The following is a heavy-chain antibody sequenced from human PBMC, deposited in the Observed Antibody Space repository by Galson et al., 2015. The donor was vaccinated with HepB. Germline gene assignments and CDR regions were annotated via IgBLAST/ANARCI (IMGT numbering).Heavy chain of an antibody. CDR2: IIPIFGTA. J-gene: IGHJ6*02. Sequence: SVKVSCKASGGTFSSYATSWVRQAPGQGLEWMGGIIPIFGTANYAQKFQGRVTITADKSTSTAYMELSSLRSEDTAVYYCARAESGYSSSWYYYYGMDVWGQGTTVTVSS. V-gene: IGHV1-69*06. CDR3: ARAESGYSSSWYYYYGMDV. D-gene: IGHD6-13*01. CDR1: GGTFSSYA.